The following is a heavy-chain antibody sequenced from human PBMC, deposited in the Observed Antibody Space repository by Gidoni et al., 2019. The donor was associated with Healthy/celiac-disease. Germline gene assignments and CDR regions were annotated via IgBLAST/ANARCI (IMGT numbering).Heavy chain of an antibody. CDR1: GGSISSGGYY. D-gene: IGHD5-18*01. V-gene: IGHV4-31*03. Sequence: QVQLQESGPGLVKPSQTLSLTCTVSGGSISSGGYYWSWIRQHPGKGLEWIGYIYYSGSTYYNPSLKSRVTISVDTSKNQFSLKLSSVTAADTAVYYCARGGRIQLWLKGFDYWGQGTLVTVSS. CDR3: ARGGRIQLWLKGFDY. J-gene: IGHJ4*02. CDR2: IYYSGST.